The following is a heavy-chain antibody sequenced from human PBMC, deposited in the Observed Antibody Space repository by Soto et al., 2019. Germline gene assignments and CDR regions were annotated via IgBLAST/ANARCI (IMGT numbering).Heavy chain of an antibody. CDR2: ITHSGST. D-gene: IGHD3-3*01. CDR1: GGSFSGYY. J-gene: IGHJ4*02. CDR3: ASRYSDFWSGIRSPPKSLDY. Sequence: QVHLQQWGAGLLKPSETLSLTCAVYGGSFSGYYWSWIRQPPGKGLEWIGEITHSGSTYNPSLKSRVPISVDTSKNQFSLKLSSVTAADTAVYFCASRYSDFWSGIRSPPKSLDYWGQGTLVSVSS. V-gene: IGHV4-34*01.